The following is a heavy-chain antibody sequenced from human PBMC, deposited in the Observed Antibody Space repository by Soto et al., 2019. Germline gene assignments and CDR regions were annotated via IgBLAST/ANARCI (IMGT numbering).Heavy chain of an antibody. CDR1: GFTFDTYG. CDR3: ARVTPGNNLYYFSGLDV. V-gene: IGHV3-30-3*01. CDR2: ISYEGSNT. D-gene: IGHD1-1*01. J-gene: IGHJ6*02. Sequence: GSLRLSCVASGFTFDTYGIHWVRQAPGKGLQWVALISYEGSNTYYADSVRGRFTISRDNSKNTLYLQINALRPEDTGVYYCARVTPGNNLYYFSGLDVWGQGTSVTVYS.